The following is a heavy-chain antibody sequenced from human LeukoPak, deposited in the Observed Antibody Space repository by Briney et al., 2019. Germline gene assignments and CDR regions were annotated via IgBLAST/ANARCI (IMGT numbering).Heavy chain of an antibody. D-gene: IGHD3-16*01. CDR1: GYTFTSYG. CDR3: ARRGSWGEPRPFDY. CDR2: INADKGDT. Sequence: ASVKVSCKASGYTFTSYGISWVRQAPGQRLEWMGWINADKGDTKYSQNFQGRVTITRDTSASTAYMELSSLRSEDTAVYYCARRGSWGEPRPFDYWGQGSLVTVSS. J-gene: IGHJ4*02. V-gene: IGHV1-3*01.